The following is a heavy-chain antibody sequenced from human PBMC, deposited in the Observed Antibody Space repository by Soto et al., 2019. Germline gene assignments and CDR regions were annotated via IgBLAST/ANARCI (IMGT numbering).Heavy chain of an antibody. CDR3: APLSVSLSGPYGIHV. CDR1: GYSVSSSDYY. CDR2: MLYSGPT. Sequence: SETLSLTCSVSGYSVSSSDYYWAWIRQPPGKGLEWIGSMLYSGPTYYNPSLKSRVTLSVDTSKNQFSVRLNSATASDTAVYYCAPLSVSLSGPYGIHVWGQGTTVTVSS. D-gene: IGHD2-15*01. V-gene: IGHV4-39*01. J-gene: IGHJ6*02.